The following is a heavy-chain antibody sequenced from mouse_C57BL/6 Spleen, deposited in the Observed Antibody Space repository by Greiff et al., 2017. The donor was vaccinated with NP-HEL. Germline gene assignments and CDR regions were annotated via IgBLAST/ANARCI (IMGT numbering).Heavy chain of an antibody. D-gene: IGHD2-1*01. CDR2: IWRGGST. Sequence: VQRVESGPGLVQPSQSLSITCTVSGFSLTSYGVHWVRQSPGKGLEWLGVIWRGGSTDYNAAFMSRLSITKDNSKSQVFFKMNSLQADDTAIYYCAKAIYYGNNGAMDYWGQGTSVTVSS. CDR3: AKAIYYGNNGAMDY. J-gene: IGHJ4*01. V-gene: IGHV2-5*01. CDR1: GFSLTSYG.